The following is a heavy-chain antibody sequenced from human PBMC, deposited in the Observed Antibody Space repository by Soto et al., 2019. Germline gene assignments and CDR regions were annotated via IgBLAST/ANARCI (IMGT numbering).Heavy chain of an antibody. V-gene: IGHV3-23*01. D-gene: IGHD3-10*01. Sequence: EVQLLESGGGLVHPEGSLRLSCAASGFTFNKYAMSWVRQAPGKGLEWGSAISCGGDTASYADSVKGRFTVSRDGSKNTLYLQMNSLRAEDTAVYYCAKGRGGSGSLTPRVDFWGQGTLVTVSS. CDR1: GFTFNKYA. CDR2: ISCGGDTA. J-gene: IGHJ4*02. CDR3: AKGRGGSGSLTPRVDF.